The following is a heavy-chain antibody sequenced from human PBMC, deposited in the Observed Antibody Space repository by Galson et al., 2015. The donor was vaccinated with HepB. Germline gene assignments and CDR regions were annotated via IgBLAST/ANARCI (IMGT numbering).Heavy chain of an antibody. CDR1: GGSISSGGYY. CDR3: ARRGYCSSTSCYPGWFDP. D-gene: IGHD2-2*01. J-gene: IGHJ5*02. V-gene: IGHV4-31*03. CDR2: IYYSGST. Sequence: TLSLTCTVSGGSISSGGYYWSWIRQHPGKGLEWIGYIYYSGSTYYNPSLKSRVTISVDTSKNQFSLKLSSVTAADTAVYYCARRGYCSSTSCYPGWFDPWGQGTLVTVSS.